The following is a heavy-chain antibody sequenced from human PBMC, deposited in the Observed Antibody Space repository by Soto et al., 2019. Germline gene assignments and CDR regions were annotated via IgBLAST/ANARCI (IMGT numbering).Heavy chain of an antibody. D-gene: IGHD6-13*01. J-gene: IGHJ5*02. V-gene: IGHV4-39*01. Sequence: KASETLSLTCTVSGGSISSSSYYWGWIRQPPGKGLEWIGSIYYSGSTYYNPSLKSRVTISVDTSKNQFSLKLSSVTAADTAVYYCARHVVAAAGTIHWFDPWGQGTLVTVSS. CDR3: ARHVVAAAGTIHWFDP. CDR1: GGSISSSSYY. CDR2: IYYSGST.